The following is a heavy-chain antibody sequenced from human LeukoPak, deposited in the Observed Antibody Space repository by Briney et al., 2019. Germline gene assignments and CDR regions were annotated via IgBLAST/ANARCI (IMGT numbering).Heavy chain of an antibody. CDR1: GYTFTSYG. V-gene: IGHV1-18*01. CDR2: ISAYNGNT. CDR3: ARDYKITFGGVIYY. J-gene: IGHJ4*02. D-gene: IGHD3-16*02. Sequence: ASVKVSCKASGYTFTSYGVSWVRQAPGQGLEWMGCISAYNGNTNYAQKLQGRVTMTTDTSTSTAYMELRSLRSDDTAVYYCARDYKITFGGVIYYWGQGTLVTVSS.